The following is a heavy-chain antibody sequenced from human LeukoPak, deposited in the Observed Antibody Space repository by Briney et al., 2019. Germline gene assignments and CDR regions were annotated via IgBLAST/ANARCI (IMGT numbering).Heavy chain of an antibody. CDR1: GFTFSSHW. CDR2: INSDGSST. CDR3: ARAASCGGDCSSSYLQH. J-gene: IGHJ1*01. V-gene: IGHV3-74*01. Sequence: GGSLRLSCAASGFTFSSHWMHWVRQAPGKGLVWVSRINSDGSSTTYADSVKGRFTVSRDNAKNTLYLQMNSLRAEDMAVYYCARAASCGGDCSSSYLQHWGQGTLVTVSS. D-gene: IGHD2-21*02.